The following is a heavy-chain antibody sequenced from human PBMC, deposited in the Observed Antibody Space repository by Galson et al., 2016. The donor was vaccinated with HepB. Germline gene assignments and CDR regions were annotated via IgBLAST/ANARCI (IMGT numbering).Heavy chain of an antibody. D-gene: IGHD3-22*01. CDR3: AKDRRYYDSSGYFWEGYYYDGMDV. V-gene: IGHV3-30*18. CDR2: ISYDGSDK. CDR1: GFTFSSYG. Sequence: SLRLSCAASGFTFSSYGMHWVRRAPGKGLEWVAVISYDGSDKYYADSVKGRFTISRDNSKNTLYLQMNSLRPEDTAVYYCAKDRRYYDSSGYFWEGYYYDGMDVWGQGTTVTVSS. J-gene: IGHJ6*02.